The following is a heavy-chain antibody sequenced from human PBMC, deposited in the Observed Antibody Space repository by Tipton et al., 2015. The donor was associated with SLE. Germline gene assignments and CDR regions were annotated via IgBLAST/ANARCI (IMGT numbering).Heavy chain of an antibody. Sequence: TLSLTCTVSGGSISSGDYYWSWIRQPPGKGLEWIGYIYYSGSTYYNPSLKSRVTISVDTSKNQFSLKLSSVTAADTAVYYCARGYDSSGSPLDYWGQGTLVNISS. J-gene: IGHJ4*02. CDR3: ARGYDSSGSPLDY. CDR1: GGSISSGDYY. D-gene: IGHD3-22*01. V-gene: IGHV4-30-4*01. CDR2: IYYSGST.